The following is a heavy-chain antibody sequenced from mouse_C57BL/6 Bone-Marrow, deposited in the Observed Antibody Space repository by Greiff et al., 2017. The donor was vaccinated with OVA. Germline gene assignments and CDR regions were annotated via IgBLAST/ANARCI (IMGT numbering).Heavy chain of an antibody. J-gene: IGHJ2*01. CDR1: GYTFTSYG. V-gene: IGHV1-81*01. Sequence: VKVVESGAELARPGASVKLSCKASGYTFTSYGISWVKQRTGQGLEWIGEIYPRSGNTYYNEKFKGKATLTADKSSSTAYMELRSLTSEDSAVYFCARSYYYGYFDYWGQGTTLTVSS. D-gene: IGHD1-1*01. CDR2: IYPRSGNT. CDR3: ARSYYYGYFDY.